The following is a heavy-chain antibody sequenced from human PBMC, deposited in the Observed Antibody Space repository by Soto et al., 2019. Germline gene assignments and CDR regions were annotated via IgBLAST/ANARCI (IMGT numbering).Heavy chain of an antibody. CDR1: GYSFINNE. J-gene: IGHJ6*02. V-gene: IGHV1-18*01. CDR3: AREVRSSVFASRPRGMDV. D-gene: IGHD3-10*01. Sequence: ASVKVSCKASGYSFINNEITWVRQAPGQGLEWMGRITTSNGHTNYAQGLQGRVTMTTDTSTSTAYMELRSLRSDDTAVYYCAREVRSSVFASRPRGMDVWGQGTTVTVSS. CDR2: ITTSNGHT.